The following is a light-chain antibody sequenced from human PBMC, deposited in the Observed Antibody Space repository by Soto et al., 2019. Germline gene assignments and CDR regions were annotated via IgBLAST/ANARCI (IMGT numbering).Light chain of an antibody. CDR1: QSVTSRY. J-gene: IGKJ2*03. CDR3: QQYYSSSES. Sequence: ENVLTKSQGTLSFSTGERATLSCSASQSVTSRYFAWYQLKPGQSPRLLIYGASTMSTGIPDRFSGSGSGTDFTLHIRRVEPEDFAMYYCQQYYSSSESFGHGTKLEIQ. V-gene: IGKV3-20*01. CDR2: GAS.